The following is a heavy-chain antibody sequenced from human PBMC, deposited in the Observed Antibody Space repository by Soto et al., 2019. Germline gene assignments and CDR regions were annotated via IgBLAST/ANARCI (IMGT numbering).Heavy chain of an antibody. CDR3: VTSLVGANAFDI. CDR2: IKRISDRGTT. D-gene: IGHD1-26*01. CDR1: GFTFRNAW. V-gene: IGHV3-15*01. J-gene: IGHJ3*02. Sequence: EVQVVESGGDVVKPGGTLRLSCAASGFTFRNAWMSWVRQAPGKGLEWVGRIKRISDRGTTPYGTPVKDRFIISRDDSKKTMYLQMNSLKTEDTAVYYCVTSLVGANAFDIWGQGTMVIVSS.